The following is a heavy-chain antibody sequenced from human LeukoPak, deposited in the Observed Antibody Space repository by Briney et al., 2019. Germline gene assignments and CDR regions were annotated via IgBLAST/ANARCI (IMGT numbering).Heavy chain of an antibody. CDR3: AKDNHGGATYYMHV. D-gene: IGHD5-24*01. V-gene: IGHV3-23*01. CDR2: ISNTGDNT. CDR1: GFTFSNYG. J-gene: IGHJ6*03. Sequence: GGSLRLSCAASGFTFSNYGMSWVRQAPGKGLEWVSSISNTGDNTYYPDSVNGRFTISRDNSKNTLYLQMNSLRAEDTAIYYCAKDNHGGATYYMHVWGKGTTVTISS.